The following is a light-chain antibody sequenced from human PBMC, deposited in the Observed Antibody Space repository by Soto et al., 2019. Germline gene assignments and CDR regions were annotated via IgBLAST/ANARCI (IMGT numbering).Light chain of an antibody. CDR1: QSVSSW. CDR2: KAS. J-gene: IGKJ5*01. Sequence: DIQMTPSPSTLSASVGERVTITCRASQSVSSWLAWYQQKPGKAPKLLIYKASSLESGVPSRFSGSGSGTEFTLTISSLQPDDFATYYCQQYNSYSITFGQGTRLEIK. V-gene: IGKV1-5*03. CDR3: QQYNSYSIT.